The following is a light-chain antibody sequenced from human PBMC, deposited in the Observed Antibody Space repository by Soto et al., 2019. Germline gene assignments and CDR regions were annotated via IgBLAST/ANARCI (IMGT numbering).Light chain of an antibody. CDR3: QQRSNWPST. V-gene: IGKV3-11*01. CDR1: QSVSSY. CDR2: DAS. Sequence: EIVLTQSPATLSLSPGDRATLSCRASQSVSSYLAWYQQKPGQAPRLLIYDASNRATGIPARFSGSGSGTDLALTITSLEPEDIAVYYCQQRSNWPSTFGGGTKVEIK. J-gene: IGKJ4*01.